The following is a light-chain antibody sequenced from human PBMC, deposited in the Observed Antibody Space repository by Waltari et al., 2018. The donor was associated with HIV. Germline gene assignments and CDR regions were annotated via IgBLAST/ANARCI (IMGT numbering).Light chain of an antibody. Sequence: QSALTQPASVSGSPGQSITISCTGTSSDVGSYNLVSWYQQPPGKAPKLMIYEVSKRPSGCSNRFSGSKAGNTACLTVAGLQAEDEADYYGCAYAGSSTYVFGTGTKVTDL. J-gene: IGLJ1*01. CDR1: SSDVGSYNL. CDR3: CAYAGSSTYV. V-gene: IGLV2-23*02. CDR2: EVS.